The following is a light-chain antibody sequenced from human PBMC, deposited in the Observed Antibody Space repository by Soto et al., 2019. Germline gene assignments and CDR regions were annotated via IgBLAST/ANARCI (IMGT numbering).Light chain of an antibody. CDR2: DAS. CDR1: QRISSSTY. V-gene: IGKV3-20*01. CDR3: QQYGSSPIT. Sequence: EIVLTQSPGTLSLSPGERATLSCRASQRISSSTYLAWYQQKPGQAPRLLIYDASSRATGIPDRFSGSGSGADFTLTISRLEPEDFAVYYCQQYGSSPITFGQGTKVDI. J-gene: IGKJ1*01.